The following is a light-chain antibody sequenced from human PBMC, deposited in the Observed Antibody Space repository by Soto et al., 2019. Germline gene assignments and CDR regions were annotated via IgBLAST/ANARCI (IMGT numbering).Light chain of an antibody. CDR2: EVR. CDR3: SSYTTSSSYF. Sequence: QPAVVHPASVCGSPRQASTISSAGTISDVCGYNYVSWYQQHAGKAPKLMIYEVRNRPSGVSNRFSGYQYGNTASLTISGLQPGDEADYYCSSYTTSSSYFFGTGTKVTV. V-gene: IGLV2-14*01. J-gene: IGLJ1*01. CDR1: ISDVCGYNY.